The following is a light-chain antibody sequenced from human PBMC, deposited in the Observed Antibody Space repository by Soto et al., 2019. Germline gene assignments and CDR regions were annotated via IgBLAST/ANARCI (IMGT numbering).Light chain of an antibody. CDR2: RAS. CDR1: QSISSW. J-gene: IGKJ1*01. CDR3: HQYDTYLWT. V-gene: IGKV1-5*03. Sequence: DIQRTQSPSTLSASVGDRVTITCRASQSISSWLAWYQQKPGRLPRLLIYRASTLESGVPSRFSGSGSGTEFTLTISSLQPDDFATYYCHQYDTYLWTFGQGTKVEIK.